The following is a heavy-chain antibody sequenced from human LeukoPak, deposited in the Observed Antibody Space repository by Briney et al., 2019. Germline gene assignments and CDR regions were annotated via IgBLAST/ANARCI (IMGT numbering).Heavy chain of an antibody. CDR3: ARLSGGSYYYYYYYMDV. J-gene: IGHJ6*03. CDR2: INHSGNT. Sequence: SETLSLTCAVYGGSFSGYYWSWIRQPPGKGLEWFGEINHSGNTNYNPSLKSRVTISLDPSKNQFSLKLSSVTAADTAVYYCARLSGGSYYYYYYYMDVWGKGTTVTVSS. V-gene: IGHV4-34*01. CDR1: GGSFSGYY. D-gene: IGHD1-26*01.